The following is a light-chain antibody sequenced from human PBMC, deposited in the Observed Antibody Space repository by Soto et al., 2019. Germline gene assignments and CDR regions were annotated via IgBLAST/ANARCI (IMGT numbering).Light chain of an antibody. CDR3: QQYDILPT. CDR1: QAIRNF. Sequence: DIQMTQSPSSLSASVGDRVTITCQASQAIRNFLNWYQQKPGKAPKLLIYDASNLETEVPSRFSGSGSGTDFTSTISRLKPEDISTYYCQQYDILPTFGQGTKLEIK. V-gene: IGKV1-33*01. J-gene: IGKJ2*01. CDR2: DAS.